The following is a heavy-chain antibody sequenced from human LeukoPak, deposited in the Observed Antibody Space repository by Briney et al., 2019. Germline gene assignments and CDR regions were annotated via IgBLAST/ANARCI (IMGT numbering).Heavy chain of an antibody. CDR1: GYSISSGYY. CDR3: ARLYSYYDFWSGYFNWFDS. Sequence: PSETLSLTCAVSGYSISSGYYWGWIRQPPGKGLEWIGSIYHSGSTYYNPSLKSRVTISVDTSKNQFSLKLSSVTAADTAVYYCARLYSYYDFWSGYFNWFDSWGQGTLVTVSS. V-gene: IGHV4-38-2*01. J-gene: IGHJ5*01. D-gene: IGHD3-3*01. CDR2: IYHSGST.